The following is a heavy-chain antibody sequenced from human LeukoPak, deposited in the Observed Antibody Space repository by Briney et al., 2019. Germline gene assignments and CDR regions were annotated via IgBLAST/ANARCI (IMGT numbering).Heavy chain of an antibody. CDR2: VSYTGAS. D-gene: IGHD1-26*01. CDR1: GGSFNSNYYY. Sequence: PSETLSLTCSVSGGSFNSNYYYWGWIRQPPGKGLEWIGSVSYTGASHYSTSLESRVTISQPTSTQQFPLNLASVARADTAVYYCARQGTRWADENWFDPWGQGSLAILSS. J-gene: IGHJ5*02. V-gene: IGHV4-39*06. CDR3: ARQGTRWADENWFDP.